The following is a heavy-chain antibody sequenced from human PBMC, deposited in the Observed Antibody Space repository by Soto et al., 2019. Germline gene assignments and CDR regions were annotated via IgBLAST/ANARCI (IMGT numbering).Heavy chain of an antibody. CDR1: GFTFSAYG. Sequence: QAQLVESGGGVVQPGRSLRLSCVASGFTFSAYGMHWVRQAPGKGLEWVAVTSYDGRNKYDADSVKGRFSISRNNSKNXRYLQMNSLRAEDTAVYYCAKDIGYCSYGSCQPGDYWGQGTLVTVSS. V-gene: IGHV3-30*18. D-gene: IGHD2-15*01. J-gene: IGHJ4*02. CDR2: TSYDGRNK. CDR3: AKDIGYCSYGSCQPGDY.